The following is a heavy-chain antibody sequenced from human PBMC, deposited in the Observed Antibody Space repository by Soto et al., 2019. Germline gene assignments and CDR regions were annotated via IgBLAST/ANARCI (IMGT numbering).Heavy chain of an antibody. V-gene: IGHV4-30-4*01. J-gene: IGHJ5*02. CDR2: IYYSGST. Sequence: SETLSLTCTVSGGSISSGYYYWSWIRQPPGKGLEWIGNIYYSGSTYYNPSLKSRVTISVDTSKNQFSLKLSSVTAADTAVYYCVRSQVGVVAPWGSVWFDLLGQGNPVTVSS. CDR3: VRSQVGVVAPWGSVWFDL. CDR1: GGSISSGYYY. D-gene: IGHD2-15*01.